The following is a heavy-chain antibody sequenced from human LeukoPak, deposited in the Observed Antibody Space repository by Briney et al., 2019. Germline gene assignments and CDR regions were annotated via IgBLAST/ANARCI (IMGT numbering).Heavy chain of an antibody. V-gene: IGHV4-30-4*01. J-gene: IGHJ4*02. CDR1: GGSISSGEYY. D-gene: IGHD6-19*01. Sequence: SQTLSLTCTVSGGSISSGEYYWSWIRQPPGKGLEWIGYIYYSGSTYYNPSLKSRVTISVDTSKNQFSLKLSSVTAADTAVYYCARGEEVAVVDYWGQGTLVTVSS. CDR2: IYYSGST. CDR3: ARGEEVAVVDY.